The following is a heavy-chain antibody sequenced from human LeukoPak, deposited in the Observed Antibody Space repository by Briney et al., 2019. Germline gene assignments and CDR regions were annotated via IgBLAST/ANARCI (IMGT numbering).Heavy chain of an antibody. D-gene: IGHD3-22*01. CDR1: GFTFSSYS. Sequence: KPGGSLRLSCAASGFTFSSYSMNWVRQAPGKGLEWVSSISSSSSYIYYADSVKGRFTISRDNAKNSLYLQMNSLRAEDTAVYYCARVRYYYDSSGYCFDYWGQGTLVTVSS. CDR2: ISSSSSYI. CDR3: ARVRYYYDSSGYCFDY. J-gene: IGHJ4*02. V-gene: IGHV3-21*01.